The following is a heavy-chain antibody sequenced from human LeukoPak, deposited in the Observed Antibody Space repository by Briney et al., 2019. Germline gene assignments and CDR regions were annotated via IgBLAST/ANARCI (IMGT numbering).Heavy chain of an antibody. J-gene: IGHJ4*02. CDR2: MNPNSGNT. D-gene: IGHD2-2*01. CDR1: GYTFTSYG. V-gene: IGHV1-8*03. CDR3: ARGVVPAAYDY. Sequence: ASVKVSCKASGYTFTSYGISWVRQAPGQGLEWMGWMNPNSGNTGYAQKFQGRVTITRNTSISTAYMELSSLRSEDTAVYYCARGVVPAAYDYWGQGTLVTVSS.